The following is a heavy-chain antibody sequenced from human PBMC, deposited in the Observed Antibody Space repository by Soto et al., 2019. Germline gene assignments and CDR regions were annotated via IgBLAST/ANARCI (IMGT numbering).Heavy chain of an antibody. Sequence: PGESLKISCKGSGYSFTSYWIGWVRQMAVKGLEWMGIIYPGDSDTRYSPSFQGQVTISADKSISTAYLQWSSLKASDTAMYYCARQDTAIDYYYYYGMDVWGQGTTVTVSS. CDR3: ARQDTAIDYYYYYGMDV. V-gene: IGHV5-51*01. J-gene: IGHJ6*02. CDR1: GYSFTSYW. CDR2: IYPGDSDT. D-gene: IGHD5-18*01.